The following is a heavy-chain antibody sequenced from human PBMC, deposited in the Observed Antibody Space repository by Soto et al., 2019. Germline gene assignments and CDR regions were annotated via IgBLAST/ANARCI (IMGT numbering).Heavy chain of an antibody. CDR2: ISYDGSNK. D-gene: IGHD3-22*01. Sequence: HPGGSLRLSCAASGFTFSSYAMHWVRQAPGKGLEWVAVISYDGSNKYYADSVKGRFTISRDNSKNTLYLQMNSLRAEDTAVYYCARGIYDSSGYYPDYWGQGTLVTVSS. J-gene: IGHJ4*02. CDR3: ARGIYDSSGYYPDY. V-gene: IGHV3-30-3*01. CDR1: GFTFSSYA.